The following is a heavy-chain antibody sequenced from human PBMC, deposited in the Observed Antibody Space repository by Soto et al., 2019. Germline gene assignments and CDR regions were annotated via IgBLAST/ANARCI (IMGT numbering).Heavy chain of an antibody. Sequence: QVQLQESGPGLVKPSETLSLTCTVSGDSIGGYYXXWIRQPPGKGLEWIGHIYYSGSTDYNPSLKGRVXXXVXXXXXXXXXXXXXXXXXXXXXXYXARGGQLERRDFDYWGQGTLVTVSS. CDR1: GDSIGGYY. V-gene: IGHV4-59*01. D-gene: IGHD1-1*01. J-gene: IGHJ4*02. CDR3: ARGGQLERRDFDY. CDR2: IYYSGST.